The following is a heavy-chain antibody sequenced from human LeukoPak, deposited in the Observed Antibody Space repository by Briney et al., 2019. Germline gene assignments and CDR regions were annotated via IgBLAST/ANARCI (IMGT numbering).Heavy chain of an antibody. J-gene: IGHJ4*02. CDR3: VSFYEAY. V-gene: IGHV3-74*01. Sequence: GGSLRFSCAASGNYWMHWVRQAPGKGLVWVSHINSDGSWTSYADSVKGRFTISKDNAKNTVYLQMNNLRAEDTAVYYCVSFYEAYWGRGTLVTVSS. D-gene: IGHD2/OR15-2a*01. CDR1: GNYW. CDR2: INSDGSWT.